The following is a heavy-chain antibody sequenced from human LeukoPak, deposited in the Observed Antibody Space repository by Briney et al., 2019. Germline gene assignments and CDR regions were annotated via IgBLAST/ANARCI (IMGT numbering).Heavy chain of an antibody. CDR2: ISGSGGST. Sequence: PGGFLTLSCAVSGITLSNYGMSWVRQAPGKGLKWVAGISGSGGSTNYADSVKGRFTISRDNPKNTLFLQMNSLRAEDTAVYFCAKRGVVIRVILVGFHKEAYYFDSWGQGALVTVSS. V-gene: IGHV3-23*01. J-gene: IGHJ4*02. CDR1: GITLSNYG. D-gene: IGHD3-22*01. CDR3: AKRGVVIRVILVGFHKEAYYFDS.